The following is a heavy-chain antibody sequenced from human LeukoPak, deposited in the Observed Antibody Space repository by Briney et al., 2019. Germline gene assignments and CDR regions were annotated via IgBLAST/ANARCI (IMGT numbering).Heavy chain of an antibody. CDR3: ARDFKDAFDM. Sequence: SETLSVTCTVSGGSISSYYWSWIRQPPGKGLEWIGYIYYSGSTNYNPSLKSRVTISVDTSKNQFSLKLSSVTAADTAVYYCARDFKDAFDMWGQGTTVTVSS. J-gene: IGHJ3*02. CDR1: GGSISSYY. V-gene: IGHV4-59*01. CDR2: IYYSGST.